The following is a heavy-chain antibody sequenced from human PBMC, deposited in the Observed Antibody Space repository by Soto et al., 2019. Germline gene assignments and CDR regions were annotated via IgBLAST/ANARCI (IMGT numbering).Heavy chain of an antibody. J-gene: IGHJ4*02. CDR1: GFSLTTSGVG. Sequence: QITLNESGPTQVKPRQTLTLTCTFSGFSLTTSGVGVGWIRQSPGKAPEWLALIYWDDDKGYSPSLKSRLTITKDHSNNKVVLPIAGLDPADTATYYCAYRVLRTVFGFITTTAIYFDCCCRRTPVAVSS. CDR3: AYRVLRTVFGFITTTAIYFDC. V-gene: IGHV2-5*02. D-gene: IGHD3-3*01. CDR2: IYWDDDK.